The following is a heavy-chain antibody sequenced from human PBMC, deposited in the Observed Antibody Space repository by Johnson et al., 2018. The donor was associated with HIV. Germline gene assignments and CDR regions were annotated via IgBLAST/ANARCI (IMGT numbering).Heavy chain of an antibody. CDR1: GFTFDDYG. D-gene: IGHD2-21*01. CDR3: AKDRVVIAAHDAFDI. Sequence: MQLVESGGGVVRPGGSLRLSCAASGFTFDDYGMTWVRQAPGKGLEWVSGINWNGGSTGYVDSVKGRFTISRDNAKNSLYLQMNSLRAEDTALYYCAKDRVVIAAHDAFDIWGQGTMVTVSS. J-gene: IGHJ3*02. CDR2: INWNGGST. V-gene: IGHV3-20*04.